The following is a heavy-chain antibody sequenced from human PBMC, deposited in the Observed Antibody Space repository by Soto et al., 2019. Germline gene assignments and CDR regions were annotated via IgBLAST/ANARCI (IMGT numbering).Heavy chain of an antibody. V-gene: IGHV3-23*01. J-gene: IGHJ4*02. D-gene: IGHD3-16*01. CDR2: ISGGGHI. CDR3: VKGFWGDN. CDR1: GFAFNTFD. Sequence: EVQLLESGGDLVQPGGSLRLSCTGSGFAFNTFDMAWVRQAPGKGLEYVSGISGGGHINYADSVKGRFTISRDESRNTLYLQMNSLRVEETATYYCVKGFWGDNWGQGALVSVSS.